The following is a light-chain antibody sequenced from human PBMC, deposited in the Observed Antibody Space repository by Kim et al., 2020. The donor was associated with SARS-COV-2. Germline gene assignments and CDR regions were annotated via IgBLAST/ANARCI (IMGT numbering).Light chain of an antibody. CDR2: KNN. Sequence: GQRVTISCSGSSSNIGSNYVYWYQQLPGTAPKLLISKNNQRPSGVPDRCSGSKSGTSASLAISGFRSEDEADYYCAAWDDSLSGRVFGGGTQLTVL. J-gene: IGLJ2*01. V-gene: IGLV1-47*01. CDR1: SSNIGSNY. CDR3: AAWDDSLSGRV.